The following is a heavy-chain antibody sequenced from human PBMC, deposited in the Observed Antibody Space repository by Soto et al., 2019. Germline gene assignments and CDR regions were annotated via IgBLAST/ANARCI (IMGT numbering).Heavy chain of an antibody. J-gene: IGHJ4*02. V-gene: IGHV1-69*02. CDR2: IIPILGVA. D-gene: IGHD6-19*01. CDR1: GGTFSRYT. Sequence: QVQLVQSGAAVKKPGSSVKVSCKASGGTFSRYTISWVRQAPGQGLAWMGRIIPILGVANYAQKFQGRGTITEDKSTSPAYKELSSLGSEDTAVYYCAIYQRSIAVAGTGYWGQGTLVTVSS. CDR3: AIYQRSIAVAGTGY.